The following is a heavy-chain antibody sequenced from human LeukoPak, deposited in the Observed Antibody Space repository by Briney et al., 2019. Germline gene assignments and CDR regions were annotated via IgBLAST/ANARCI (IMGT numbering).Heavy chain of an antibody. CDR1: GFTFSSYA. CDR2: ISYDGSNK. CDR3: AREGSPYSSSWYYFDY. Sequence: QPGRSLRLSCAASGFTFSSYAMHWVRQAPGKGLEWVAVISYDGSNKYYADSVKGRFTISRDNSKNTLYLQMNSLRAEDTAVYYCAREGSPYSSSWYYFDYWGQGTLVTVSS. V-gene: IGHV3-30-3*01. J-gene: IGHJ4*02. D-gene: IGHD6-13*01.